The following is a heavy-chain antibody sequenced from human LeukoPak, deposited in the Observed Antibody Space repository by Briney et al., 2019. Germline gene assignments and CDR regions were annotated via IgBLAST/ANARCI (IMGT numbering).Heavy chain of an antibody. D-gene: IGHD3-10*01. CDR3: TRAITYFYGSVTYDWFDS. CDR2: IKSDGST. J-gene: IGHJ5*01. Sequence: GGSLRLSCEASGFTFRSYWMHWVRQTPGKGLMWVARIKSDGSTIYADSVQGRFTISRDNAKNMVYLQMNSLRDDDTAIYYCTRAITYFYGSVTYDWFDSWGQGTRVTVSS. CDR1: GFTFRSYW. V-gene: IGHV3-74*01.